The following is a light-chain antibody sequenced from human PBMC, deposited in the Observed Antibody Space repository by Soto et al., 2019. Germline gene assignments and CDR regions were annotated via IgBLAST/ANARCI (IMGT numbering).Light chain of an antibody. CDR3: YSYTSSSTFV. V-gene: IGLV2-14*03. CDR2: DVS. Sequence: QSVLTQPASVSGSPGQSITISCTGTSSDVGGYNYVSWYQQHPAKAPKVMIYDVSNRPSGVSNRFSGSKSGNTASLTISGLQAEDESYYYCYSYTSSSTFVFGTGTKVTVL. J-gene: IGLJ1*01. CDR1: SSDVGGYNY.